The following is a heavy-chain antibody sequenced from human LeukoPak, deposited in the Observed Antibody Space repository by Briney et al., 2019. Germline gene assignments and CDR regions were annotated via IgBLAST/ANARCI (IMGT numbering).Heavy chain of an antibody. D-gene: IGHD4-23*01. CDR1: GESITSYY. V-gene: IGHV4-59*01. Sequence: PSETLSLTCIVSGESITSYYWSWIRQPPGKGLEWIGYIYYTGSSKYNPSLKSRVTLSVDTSKNQFSLKLSSVTAADTAVYYCARVRYGGNSGPPSFYYYYMDVWGKGTTVTISS. J-gene: IGHJ6*03. CDR2: IYYTGSS. CDR3: ARVRYGGNSGPPSFYYYYMDV.